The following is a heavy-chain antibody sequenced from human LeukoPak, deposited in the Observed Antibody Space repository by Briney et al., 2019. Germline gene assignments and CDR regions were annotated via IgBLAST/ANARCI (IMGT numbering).Heavy chain of an antibody. CDR2: ISISSNYI. CDR1: GFTFSSYA. Sequence: GGSLRLSCAASGFTFSSYAMHWVRQAPGKGLEWVSSISISSNYIYYTDSVKGRFTISRDNAKNSLYLQMNSLRAEDTAVYYCARGSRFGVVERDAFDIWGQGTMVTVSS. CDR3: ARGSRFGVVERDAFDI. D-gene: IGHD3-3*01. V-gene: IGHV3-21*01. J-gene: IGHJ3*02.